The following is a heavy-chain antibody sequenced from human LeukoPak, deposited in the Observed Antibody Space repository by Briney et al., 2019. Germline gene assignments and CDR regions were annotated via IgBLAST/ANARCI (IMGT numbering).Heavy chain of an antibody. CDR2: ISSSSSYI. D-gene: IGHD2-2*01. Sequence: GGSLRLSCAASGFTFSSYSMNWARQAPGKGLEGVSSISSSSSYIYYADSVKGRFTISRDNAKNSLYLQMNSLRAEDTAVYYCARAPPYCSSTSCTSDYWGQGTLVTVSS. CDR1: GFTFSSYS. V-gene: IGHV3-21*01. J-gene: IGHJ4*02. CDR3: ARAPPYCSSTSCTSDY.